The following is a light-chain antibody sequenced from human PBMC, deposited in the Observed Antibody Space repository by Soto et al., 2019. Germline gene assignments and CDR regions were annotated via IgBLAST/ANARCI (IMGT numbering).Light chain of an antibody. Sequence: QSALTQPASVSGSPGQSITISCTGTSSDVGGYNYVSWYQQHPGKAPKLMIYDVSNRPSGVSNRFSGSKSGNTDSLTISGLQAEDVSDYYCSSYTSSSTPYVFGTGTKVTVL. CDR2: DVS. CDR1: SSDVGGYNY. CDR3: SSYTSSSTPYV. V-gene: IGLV2-14*01. J-gene: IGLJ1*01.